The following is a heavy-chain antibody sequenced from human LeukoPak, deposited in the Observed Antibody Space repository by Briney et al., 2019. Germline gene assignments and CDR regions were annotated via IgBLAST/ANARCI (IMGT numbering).Heavy chain of an antibody. J-gene: IGHJ3*02. Sequence: ASMKVSCKASGYTFTSYGISWLRQAPGQGLEWMGRISAFNGNTNYAQKLQGRVTMTTDTSTSTAYIELRSLRSDDTAVYSCARVTATVLLWFGELFPLDAFDIWGQGTMVTVSS. D-gene: IGHD3-10*01. CDR3: ARVTATVLLWFGELFPLDAFDI. CDR1: GYTFTSYG. CDR2: ISAFNGNT. V-gene: IGHV1-18*01.